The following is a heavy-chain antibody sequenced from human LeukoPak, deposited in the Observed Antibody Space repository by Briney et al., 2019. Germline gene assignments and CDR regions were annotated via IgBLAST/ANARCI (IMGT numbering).Heavy chain of an antibody. CDR3: ARGIADPYSFDS. CDR1: GGSINFYY. Sequence: PSETLSLTCTVSGGSINFYYWSWIRQPAGKGLEWIGRIYSTGSTNYSPSLKSRVTMSVDKSKNQFFLNLSSLTAADTAVYYCARGIADPYSFDSWGQGTLVTVSS. D-gene: IGHD6-13*01. J-gene: IGHJ4*02. CDR2: IYSTGST. V-gene: IGHV4-4*07.